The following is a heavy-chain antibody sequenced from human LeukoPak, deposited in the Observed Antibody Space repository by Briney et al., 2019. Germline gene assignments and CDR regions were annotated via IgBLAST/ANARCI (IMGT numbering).Heavy chain of an antibody. V-gene: IGHV4-59*01. CDR1: GGSISSYY. CDR2: IHYSGST. J-gene: IGHJ3*02. Sequence: SETLSLTCTVSGGSISSYYWNWIRQPPGKGLEWIGYIHYSGSTNYNPSLKSRVTISVDTSKNQFSLKLSSVTAADTAVYYCARDPLYDSGWGAFDIWGQGTMVTVAS. CDR3: ARDPLYDSGWGAFDI. D-gene: IGHD3-22*01.